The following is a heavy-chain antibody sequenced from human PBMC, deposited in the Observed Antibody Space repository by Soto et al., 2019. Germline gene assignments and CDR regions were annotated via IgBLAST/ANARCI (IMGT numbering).Heavy chain of an antibody. Sequence: EVQLVESGGGLVQPGRSLRLSCAASGFTFDDYAMHWVRQAPGKGLEWVSGISWNSGSIGYADSVKGRFTISRDNAKNSLYLQMNSLRAEDTALYYCAKDLLHPVTDAFDIWGQGTMVTVSS. V-gene: IGHV3-9*01. CDR3: AKDLLHPVTDAFDI. CDR2: ISWNSGSI. CDR1: GFTFDDYA. D-gene: IGHD1-26*01. J-gene: IGHJ3*02.